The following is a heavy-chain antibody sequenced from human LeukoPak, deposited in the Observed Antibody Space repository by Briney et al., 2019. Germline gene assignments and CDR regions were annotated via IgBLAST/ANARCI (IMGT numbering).Heavy chain of an antibody. CDR1: GYTFTGYY. CDR3: ARDDPDGYNFDY. D-gene: IGHD5-24*01. J-gene: IGHJ4*02. CDR2: INPNSGGT. V-gene: IGHV1-2*02. Sequence: ASVKVSCKASGYTFTGYYMHWVRQAPGQGLEWMGWINPNSGGTNYAQKFQGRVTMTRDTSISTAYMELSRLRSDDTAVYCCARDDPDGYNFDYWGQGTLVTVSS.